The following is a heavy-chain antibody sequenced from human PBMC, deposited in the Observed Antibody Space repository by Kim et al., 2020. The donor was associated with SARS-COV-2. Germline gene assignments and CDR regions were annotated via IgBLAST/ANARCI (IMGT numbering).Heavy chain of an antibody. CDR1: GFTFSSYA. D-gene: IGHD2-15*01. CDR3: AIKRGMVVALTVDY. CDR2: ISGSGGST. V-gene: IGHV3-23*01. Sequence: GGSLRLSCAASGFTFSSYAMSWVRQAPGKGLEWVSAISGSGGSTYYADSVKGRFTISRDNSKNTLYLQMNSLRAEDTAVYYCAIKRGMVVALTVDYWGQGTLVTVSS. J-gene: IGHJ4*02.